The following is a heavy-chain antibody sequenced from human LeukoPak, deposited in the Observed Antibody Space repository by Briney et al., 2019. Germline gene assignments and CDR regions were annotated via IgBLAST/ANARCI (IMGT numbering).Heavy chain of an antibody. Sequence: SETLSLTCADSGGSLSGYFWGWIRQPPGKGLEWIGEINHNGRTNYNASLKSRVTISADTSKNLLSLKLSSVTAADTAVYYCARVRAEVRGVINDLDYWGQGTLVTVSS. D-gene: IGHD3-10*01. CDR1: GGSLSGYF. V-gene: IGHV4-34*01. CDR3: ARVRAEVRGVINDLDY. CDR2: INHNGRT. J-gene: IGHJ4*02.